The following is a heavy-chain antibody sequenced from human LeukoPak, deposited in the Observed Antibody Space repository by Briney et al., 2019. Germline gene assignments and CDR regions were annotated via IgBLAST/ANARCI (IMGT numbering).Heavy chain of an antibody. CDR3: ARDSGASDFWSGLNWFDP. J-gene: IGHJ5*02. CDR2: ISGSGDST. CDR1: GFTFSSYA. D-gene: IGHD3-3*01. V-gene: IGHV3-23*01. Sequence: GGSLRLSCAASGFTFSSYAMSWVRQAPGKGLEWVSAISGSGDSTYYADSVKGRFTISRDNSKNTLYLQMNSLRAEDTAVYYCARDSGASDFWSGLNWFDPWGQGTLVSVSS.